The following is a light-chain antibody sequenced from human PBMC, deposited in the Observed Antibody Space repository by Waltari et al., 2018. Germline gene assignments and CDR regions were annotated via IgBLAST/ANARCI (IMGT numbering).Light chain of an antibody. CDR3: LSYTSASTSYV. V-gene: IGLV2-14*03. CDR1: SSYVGGHNY. Sequence: QSALTQPASVSGSPGQSITISCTGTSSYVGGHNYVPWYQQHPGKVPRLVIFDVNKRPSGVSNRFSGSKSGNTASLTISGFQAEDEADYYCLSYTSASTSYVFGTGTKVTVL. J-gene: IGLJ1*01. CDR2: DVN.